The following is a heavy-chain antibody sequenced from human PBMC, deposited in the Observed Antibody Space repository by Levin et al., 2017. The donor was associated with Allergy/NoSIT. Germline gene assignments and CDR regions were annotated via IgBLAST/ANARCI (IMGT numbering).Heavy chain of an antibody. Sequence: PSETLSLTCTVSGGSLSSDNWWAWVRQSPENGLEWIGEIYHSGPTKYNPSLKTRVTISVDRSKNQFSLKLTSVTAADTAVYYCASVLLPITVTEKDSAMGGFDSWGQGTLVSV. V-gene: IGHV4-4*02. CDR1: GGSLSSDNW. CDR3: ASVLLPITVTEKDSAMGGFDS. CDR2: IYHSGPT. D-gene: IGHD4-17*01. J-gene: IGHJ4*02.